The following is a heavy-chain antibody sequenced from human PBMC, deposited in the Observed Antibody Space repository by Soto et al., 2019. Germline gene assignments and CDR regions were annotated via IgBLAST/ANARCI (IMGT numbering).Heavy chain of an antibody. Sequence: QVQLVESGGGVVQPGRSLRLSCAASGFTFSSYGMHWVRQAPGKGLEWVAVIWYDGSNKYYADSVKGRFTISRDNSKNTLYLQMNSLRAEDTAVYYCARDLAQHPVTRVGGGYYYYGMDVWGQGTTVTVSS. CDR3: ARDLAQHPVTRVGGGYYYYGMDV. CDR1: GFTFSSYG. CDR2: IWYDGSNK. J-gene: IGHJ6*02. V-gene: IGHV3-33*01. D-gene: IGHD4-4*01.